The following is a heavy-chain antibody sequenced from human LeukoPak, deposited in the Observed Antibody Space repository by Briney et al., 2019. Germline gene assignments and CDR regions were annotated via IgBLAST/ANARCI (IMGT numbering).Heavy chain of an antibody. CDR2: IYYSGST. Sequence: SETLSLTCTVSGGSISSSSYYWGWIRQPPGKGLEWIGSIYYSGSTYYNPSLKSRVTISVDTSKNQFSLKLSSVTAADTAVYYCASLRAGRNWFDPWGQGTLVTVSS. CDR1: GGSISSSSYY. V-gene: IGHV4-39*07. CDR3: ASLRAGRNWFDP. J-gene: IGHJ5*02.